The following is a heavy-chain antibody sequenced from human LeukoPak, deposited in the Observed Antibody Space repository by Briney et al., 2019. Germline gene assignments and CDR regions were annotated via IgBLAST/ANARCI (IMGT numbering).Heavy chain of an antibody. CDR1: GFHFSSYA. CDR2: ISASGGST. J-gene: IGHJ4*02. V-gene: IGHV3-23*01. CDR3: AKDVRVGEYYGSGSYFDY. D-gene: IGHD3-10*01. Sequence: PGGALRLSCAAPGFHFSSYAMSRVRQATGKGLGRDQIISASGGSTYYADSVKGRFTISRDKSKNYLQMNSLRGDDTAIYYCAKDVRVGEYYGSGSYFDYWGQGTLVTVSS.